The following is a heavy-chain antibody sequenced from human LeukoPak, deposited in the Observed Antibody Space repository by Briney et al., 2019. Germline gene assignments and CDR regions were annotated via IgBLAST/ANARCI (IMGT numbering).Heavy chain of an antibody. V-gene: IGHV4-59*01. Sequence: SETLSLTCTVSGGSISSYYWRWIRQPPGKGLEWIGYIYYSGSTNYNPSLKSRVTISVDTSKNQFSLKLSSVTAADTAVYYCARTRSGSYWDWGQGTLVTVSS. D-gene: IGHD3-10*01. CDR3: ARTRSGSYWD. J-gene: IGHJ4*02. CDR1: GGSISSYY. CDR2: IYYSGST.